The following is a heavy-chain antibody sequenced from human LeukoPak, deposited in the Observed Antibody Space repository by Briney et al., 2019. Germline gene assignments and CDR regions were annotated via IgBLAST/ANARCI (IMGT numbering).Heavy chain of an antibody. CDR1: GGTFSSYA. D-gene: IGHD2-15*01. CDR2: IIPIFGTA. Sequence: SVKVSCKAAGGTFSSYAINWVRQAPGQGLEWMGGIIPIFGTANYAQKFQGRVTITADEPTSTAYMELSSLRSEDTAVYYCAKQLGYCSDGSCYFPYWGQGTLVTVSS. V-gene: IGHV1-69*01. J-gene: IGHJ4*02. CDR3: AKQLGYCSDGSCYFPY.